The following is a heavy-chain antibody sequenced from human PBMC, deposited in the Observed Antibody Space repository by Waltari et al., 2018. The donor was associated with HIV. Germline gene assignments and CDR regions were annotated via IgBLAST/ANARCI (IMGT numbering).Heavy chain of an antibody. Sequence: QVQLVESGEGVVPPGRSLRLSCAASGFSFSTSGMHWVRQAPGKRLEGLAGISYDGSNKYYADSVKGRFTISRDNSKNTLYLQMNSLRAVDTAVYYCAKDKGGVTYIFDYWDQGTLVTVSS. V-gene: IGHV3-30*18. CDR2: ISYDGSNK. CDR1: GFSFSTSG. D-gene: IGHD1-1*01. J-gene: IGHJ4*02. CDR3: AKDKGGVTYIFDY.